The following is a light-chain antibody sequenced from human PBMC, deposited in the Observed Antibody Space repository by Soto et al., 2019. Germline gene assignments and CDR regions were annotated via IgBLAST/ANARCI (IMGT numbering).Light chain of an antibody. CDR1: NNDVGNYDY. Sequence: QSALTQPASVSGSPGQSITISCSGTNNDVGNYDYVSWYQQRPGKAPTVIIYDVTNRPSGVSDRFSGSKSGNTASLTISGLQADDEADYYCSSYTGSTTVIFGGGTKLTVL. CDR3: SSYTGSTTVI. CDR2: DVT. V-gene: IGLV2-14*01. J-gene: IGLJ2*01.